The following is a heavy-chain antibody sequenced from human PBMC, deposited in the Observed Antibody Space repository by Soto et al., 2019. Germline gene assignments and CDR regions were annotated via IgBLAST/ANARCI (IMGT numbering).Heavy chain of an antibody. D-gene: IGHD3-3*01. Sequence: SETLSLTCAVAGGTISSSNWWSWVRTPPGKGLEWIGEIYHSGSTNYNPSLKSRVTISVDKSKNQFSLKLSSVTAADTAVYYCARDRAPNRDYDFWSGYYTRSAFDIWGQGTMVTVSS. CDR1: GGTISSSNW. V-gene: IGHV4-4*02. J-gene: IGHJ3*02. CDR2: IYHSGST. CDR3: ARDRAPNRDYDFWSGYYTRSAFDI.